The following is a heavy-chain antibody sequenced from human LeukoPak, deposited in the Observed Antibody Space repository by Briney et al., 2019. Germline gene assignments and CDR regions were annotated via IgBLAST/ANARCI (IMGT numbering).Heavy chain of an antibody. CDR3: AGRPYYYGSGSMRFDY. Sequence: SETLSLTCAVYGGSFSGYYWSWIRQPPGKGLEWIGEINHSGSTNYNPSLKSRVTISVDTSKNQFSLKLSSVTAADTAVYYCAGRPYYYGSGSMRFDYWGQGTLVTVSS. CDR1: GGSFSGYY. CDR2: INHSGST. J-gene: IGHJ4*02. V-gene: IGHV4-34*01. D-gene: IGHD3-10*01.